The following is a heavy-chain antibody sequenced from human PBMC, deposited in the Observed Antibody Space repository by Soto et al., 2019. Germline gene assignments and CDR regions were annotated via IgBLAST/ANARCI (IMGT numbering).Heavy chain of an antibody. CDR1: GGSFSGYY. CDR2: INHSGST. J-gene: IGHJ5*02. CDR3: AIGSGTNWFDP. V-gene: IGHV4-34*01. D-gene: IGHD6-13*01. Sequence: QVQLQQWGAGLLKPSETLSLTCAVYGGSFSGYYWSWIRQPPGKVLVWLGEINHSGSTNYNPSLKSRVTISVDTSKNQFSLKLSSVTAADTAVYYCAIGSGTNWFDPWGQGTLVTVSS.